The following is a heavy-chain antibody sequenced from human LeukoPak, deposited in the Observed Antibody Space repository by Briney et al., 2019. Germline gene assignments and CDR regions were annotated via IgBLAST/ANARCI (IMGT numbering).Heavy chain of an antibody. CDR2: INPSGGST. CDR3: ARSGYVGGYYDSSGYDYFDY. J-gene: IGHJ4*02. Sequence: ASVKISCKASGYTFTSYYMHWVRQAPGQGLEWMGIINPSGGSTSYAQKFQGRVTMTRDTSTSTVYMELSSLRSEDTAVYYCARSGYVGGYYDSSGYDYFDYWGQGTLVTVSS. V-gene: IGHV1-46*01. D-gene: IGHD3-22*01. CDR1: GYTFTSYY.